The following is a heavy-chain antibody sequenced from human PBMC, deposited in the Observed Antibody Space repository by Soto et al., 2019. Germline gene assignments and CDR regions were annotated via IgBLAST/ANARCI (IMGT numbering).Heavy chain of an antibody. D-gene: IGHD2-2*01. V-gene: IGHV1-24*01. CDR1: GYTLTELS. J-gene: IGHJ4*02. Sequence: GASVKVSCKVSGYTLTELSMHWVRQAPGKGLEWMGGFDPEDGETIYAQKFQGRVTMTEDTSTDTAYMELSSLRSEDTAVYYCAIGYCSSTSCYYPLDFDYWGQGTLVTVSS. CDR3: AIGYCSSTSCYYPLDFDY. CDR2: FDPEDGET.